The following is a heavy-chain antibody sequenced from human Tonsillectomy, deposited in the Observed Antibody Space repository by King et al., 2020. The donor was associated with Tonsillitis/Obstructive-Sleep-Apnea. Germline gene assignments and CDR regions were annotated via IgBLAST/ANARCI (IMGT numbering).Heavy chain of an antibody. J-gene: IGHJ4*02. CDR1: GFTFSNSP. V-gene: IGHV3-23*04. Sequence: VQLVESGGGLVQPGGSLRLSCAASGFTFSNSPMSWVRQPPGKGLEWVSAVSGSGGTTYSADSVKGRFTISRDNSKNTLYLQMNTLRGEDTAVYYCATQGIWFEEVDYWGQGILVTVSS. D-gene: IGHD3-10*01. CDR3: ATQGIWFEEVDY. CDR2: VSGSGGTT.